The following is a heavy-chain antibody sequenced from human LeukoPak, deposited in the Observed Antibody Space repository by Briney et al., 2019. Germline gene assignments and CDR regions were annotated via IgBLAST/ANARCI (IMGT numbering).Heavy chain of an antibody. J-gene: IGHJ4*02. CDR1: EFTFSSYW. CDR3: AREGYYDSSGYSIRFSY. D-gene: IGHD3-22*01. V-gene: IGHV3-74*01. CDR2: INSDGRTT. Sequence: HPGGSLTLSCEASEFTFSSYWMHWVRHAPGKGLVWVSRINSDGRTTIYADSVKGRFTISRDNAKNTLYLQMNSLRAEDTAVYYCAREGYYDSSGYSIRFSYWGQGTLVTVSS.